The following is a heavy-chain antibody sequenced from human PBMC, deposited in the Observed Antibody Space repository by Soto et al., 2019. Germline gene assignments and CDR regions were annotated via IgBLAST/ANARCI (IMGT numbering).Heavy chain of an antibody. CDR3: ARESGNYSPDY. CDR2: IIPILGTT. Sequence: SVKVSCKASGGTFSSYGLIRVRQAPGQGLEWVGGIIPILGTTNYAQKFQGRVTLTADESTSTAYMELSSLTSEDTAVYYCARESGNYSPDYWGQGALVTVSS. V-gene: IGHV1-69*13. CDR1: GGTFSSYG. D-gene: IGHD1-26*01. J-gene: IGHJ4*02.